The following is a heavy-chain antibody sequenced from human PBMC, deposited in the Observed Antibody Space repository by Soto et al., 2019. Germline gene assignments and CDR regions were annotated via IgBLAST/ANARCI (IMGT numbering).Heavy chain of an antibody. CDR2: IYYSGST. J-gene: IGHJ4*02. Sequence: SETLSLTCSVSGGSISSGDYYWSWIRQPPGKGLEWIGYIYYSGSTYYNPSLKSRVTISVDTSKNQFSLTLSSVTAADTAVYYCAREGLNYYDSSGYPDYWGQGTLVTVSS. V-gene: IGHV4-30-4*01. D-gene: IGHD3-22*01. CDR1: GGSISSGDYY. CDR3: AREGLNYYDSSGYPDY.